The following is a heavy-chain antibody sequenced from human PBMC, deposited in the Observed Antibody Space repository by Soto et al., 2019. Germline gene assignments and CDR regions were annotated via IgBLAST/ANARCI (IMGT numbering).Heavy chain of an antibody. Sequence: QVQLQESGPGLVKPSQTLSLTCTVSGGSISSGGYYWSWIRQHPGKGLEWIGYIYYSGSTYYNPSLQRRVTISVDTSKNQFSLKLSSVTAADTAVYYCARESYYYGSGSLNWFDPWGQGTLVTVSS. V-gene: IGHV4-31*03. CDR2: IYYSGST. D-gene: IGHD3-10*01. J-gene: IGHJ5*02. CDR1: GGSISSGGYY. CDR3: ARESYYYGSGSLNWFDP.